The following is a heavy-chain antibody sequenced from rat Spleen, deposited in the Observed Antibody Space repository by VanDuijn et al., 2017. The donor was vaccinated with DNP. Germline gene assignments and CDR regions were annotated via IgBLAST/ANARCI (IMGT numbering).Heavy chain of an antibody. Sequence: QVQLKESGPGLMQPSQTLSLTCIVSGFSLTSYHVHWVRQSPGKGLEWMAVIWSGGNTDYNSALKSRLSISRDTSKSQVFLKMNKLQTEETAMYFCARSGGDYGGQGVMVTVSS. CDR2: IWSGGNT. CDR1: GFSLTSYH. V-gene: IGHV2-32*01. J-gene: IGHJ2*01. CDR3: ARSGGDY. D-gene: IGHD1-1*01.